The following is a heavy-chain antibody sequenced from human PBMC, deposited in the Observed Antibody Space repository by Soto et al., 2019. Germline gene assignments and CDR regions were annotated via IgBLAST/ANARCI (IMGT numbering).Heavy chain of an antibody. J-gene: IGHJ6*02. Sequence: GESLKISCKGSGYSFTSYWIVWVRQMPGKGLEWMGIIYPGDSDTRYSPSFQGQVTISADKSISTAYLQWSSLKASDTAMYYCARCKSSGWKGLLDYYYGMDVWGQGTTVTVSS. CDR1: GYSFTSYW. CDR3: ARCKSSGWKGLLDYYYGMDV. CDR2: IYPGDSDT. D-gene: IGHD6-19*01. V-gene: IGHV5-51*01.